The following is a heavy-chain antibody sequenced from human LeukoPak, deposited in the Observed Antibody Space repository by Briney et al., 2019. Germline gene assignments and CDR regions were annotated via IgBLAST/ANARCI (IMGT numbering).Heavy chain of an antibody. V-gene: IGHV3-21*04. CDR2: ISSSSSYI. D-gene: IGHD6-13*01. CDR3: AKDAGRSSSWFDY. Sequence: NPGGSLRLSCAASGFTFSSYSMNWVRQAPGKGLEWVSSISSSSSYIYYADSVKDRFTISRDNSRNTLYLQMNSLRAEDTAVYYCAKDAGRSSSWFDYWGQGALVTVSS. J-gene: IGHJ4*02. CDR1: GFTFSSYS.